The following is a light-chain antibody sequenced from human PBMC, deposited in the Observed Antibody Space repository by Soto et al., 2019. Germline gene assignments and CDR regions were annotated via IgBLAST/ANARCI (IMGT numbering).Light chain of an antibody. CDR1: SSDVGSYNL. Sequence: QSALTQPASVSGSPGKSITISCAGTSSDVGSYNLVSWYQQHPGKAPKLMIYEGSKRPSGVSNRFSGSKSGNTASLTISGLQAEDEADYYCCSYAGSRTLRFGGGTKLTVL. J-gene: IGLJ3*02. CDR2: EGS. CDR3: CSYAGSRTLR. V-gene: IGLV2-23*01.